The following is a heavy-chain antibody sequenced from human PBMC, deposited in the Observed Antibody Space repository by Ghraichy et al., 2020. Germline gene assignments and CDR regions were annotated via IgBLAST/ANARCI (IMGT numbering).Heavy chain of an antibody. CDR1: GGSIGRYY. D-gene: IGHD5-12*01. Sequence: SQTLSLTCTVSGGSIGRYYWNWLGQPPGKALEWIGYIYYSGGSNYNHYLKSRVSMSLDTSEGQFSLNLTSVTAADTAVYYCARSTGYSRSNWFDPWGQGSLVAVSA. CDR3: ARSTGYSRSNWFDP. V-gene: IGHV4-59*08. J-gene: IGHJ5*02. CDR2: IYYSGGS.